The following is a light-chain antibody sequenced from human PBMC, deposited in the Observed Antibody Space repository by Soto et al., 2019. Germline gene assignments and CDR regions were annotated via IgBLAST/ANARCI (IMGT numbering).Light chain of an antibody. Sequence: DIQMTQTPSSVSASVGDRVTITCRASQAIISWLAWYQQQPGKAPKLLIFAASSLQSGVPSRFMGRGSATDFTLTLSSLQPEDFAAFYCHQASSCPIAFGGGTKVEIK. V-gene: IGKV1-12*01. CDR3: HQASSCPIA. CDR1: QAIISW. CDR2: AAS. J-gene: IGKJ4*01.